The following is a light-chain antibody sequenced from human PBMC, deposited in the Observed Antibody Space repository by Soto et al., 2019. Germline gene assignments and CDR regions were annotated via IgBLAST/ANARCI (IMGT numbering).Light chain of an antibody. CDR1: QSVSSSY. Sequence: EIVLTQSPGTLSLSPGERATLSCRASQSVSSSYLAWYQQTPGQAPRLLIYGASSRPTGIPDRFSGSGSGTDFTLTISRLEPEDFAVYYCQQYGSSSTFGQGTRLEIK. CDR2: GAS. CDR3: QQYGSSST. J-gene: IGKJ5*01. V-gene: IGKV3-20*01.